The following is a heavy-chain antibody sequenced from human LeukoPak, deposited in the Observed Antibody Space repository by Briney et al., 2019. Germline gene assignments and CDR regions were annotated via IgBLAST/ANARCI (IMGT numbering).Heavy chain of an antibody. CDR1: GYTLTELP. CDR3: ATGTSGSYYVGIVRPIDY. D-gene: IGHD1-26*01. J-gene: IGHJ4*02. CDR2: FDPDDGET. V-gene: IGHV1-24*01. Sequence: ASVKVSCKVSGYTLTELPIHWVRQAPGKGLEWMGGFDPDDGETVYAQMFQGRVTMSEDTSSDTASMELSSLRSEDTAVYYCATGTSGSYYVGIVRPIDYWGQGTLVTVSS.